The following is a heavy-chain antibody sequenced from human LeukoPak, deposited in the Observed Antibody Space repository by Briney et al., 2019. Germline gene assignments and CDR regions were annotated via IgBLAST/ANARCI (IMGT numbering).Heavy chain of an antibody. CDR2: ISGSGGST. CDR1: GFTFSSYA. CDR3: AKGSGNYLADFDY. J-gene: IGHJ4*02. Sequence: GGSLRLSCAASGFTFSSYAMSWVRQAPGKGLEWVSAISGSGGSTYSADSMKGRFTISRDNSKNTLYLQMNSLRAEDTALYYCAKGSGNYLADFDYWGQGTLVTVSS. D-gene: IGHD1-26*01. V-gene: IGHV3-23*01.